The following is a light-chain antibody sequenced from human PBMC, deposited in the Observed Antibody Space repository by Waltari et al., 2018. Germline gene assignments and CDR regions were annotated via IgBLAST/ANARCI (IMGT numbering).Light chain of an antibody. V-gene: IGLV3-21*04. CDR1: NIGPSG. CDR3: HVWHPDVDPGV. CDR2: YYR. J-gene: IGLJ1*01. Sequence: SYMLTQPPSVSVAPGETARITCGGDNIGPSGVPRYQQKPGKDPMLVTFYYRDRPSGIPERFSGSNSGNTATLTISRVEAGDEAKYYCHVWHPDVDPGVFGPGSDVTV.